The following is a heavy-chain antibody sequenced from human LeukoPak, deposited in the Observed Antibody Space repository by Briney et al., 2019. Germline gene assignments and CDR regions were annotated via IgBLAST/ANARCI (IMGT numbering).Heavy chain of an antibody. Sequence: SETLSLTCIVPGGSISIYYWSWIRQPAGGGLEWIGRVYTSGSTNYNPSLKSRVTMSVDTSKNQFSLKLSSVTAADTAVYYCARNRMITFGGVIVPYHDAFDIWGQGTMVTVSS. V-gene: IGHV4-4*07. J-gene: IGHJ3*02. D-gene: IGHD3-16*02. CDR2: VYTSGST. CDR3: ARNRMITFGGVIVPYHDAFDI. CDR1: GGSISIYY.